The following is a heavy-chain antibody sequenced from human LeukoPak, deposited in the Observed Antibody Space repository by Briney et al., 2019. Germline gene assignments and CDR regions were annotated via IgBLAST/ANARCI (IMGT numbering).Heavy chain of an antibody. J-gene: IGHJ3*02. V-gene: IGHV3-21*01. Sequence: PGGSLRLSCAASGFTFSSYSMNWVRQAPGKGLEWVSSISSSSSYIYYADSVKGRFTISRDNAKNSLYLQMNSLRAEDTAVYYCASTSPLYDSSGYYSDDAFDIWGQGTMVTVSS. CDR3: ASTSPLYDSSGYYSDDAFDI. CDR1: GFTFSSYS. CDR2: ISSSSSYI. D-gene: IGHD3-22*01.